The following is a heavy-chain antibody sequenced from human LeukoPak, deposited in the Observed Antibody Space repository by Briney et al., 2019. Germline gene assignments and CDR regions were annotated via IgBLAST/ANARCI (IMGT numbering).Heavy chain of an antibody. D-gene: IGHD3-10*01. Sequence: ASVKVPCKASGYTFTGYYMHWVRQAPGQGLEWMGWINPNSGGTNYAQKFQGRVTMTRDTSISTAYMELSRLRSDDTAVYYCARAGLTMVRGANYYMDVWGKGTTVTISS. J-gene: IGHJ6*03. CDR2: INPNSGGT. V-gene: IGHV1-2*02. CDR1: GYTFTGYY. CDR3: ARAGLTMVRGANYYMDV.